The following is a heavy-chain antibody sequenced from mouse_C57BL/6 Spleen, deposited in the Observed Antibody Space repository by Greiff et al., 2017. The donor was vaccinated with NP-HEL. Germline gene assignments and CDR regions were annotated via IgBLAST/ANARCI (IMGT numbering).Heavy chain of an antibody. J-gene: IGHJ4*01. CDR2: ISDGGSYT. Sequence: EVQLVESGGGLVKPGGSLKLSCAASGFTFSSYAMSWVRQTPEKRLEWVATISDGGSYTYYPDNVKGRFTISRDNAKNNLYLQMSHLKSEDTAMYYCARDYGSSSTYAMDYWGQGTSVTVSS. V-gene: IGHV5-4*01. D-gene: IGHD1-1*01. CDR3: ARDYGSSSTYAMDY. CDR1: GFTFSSYA.